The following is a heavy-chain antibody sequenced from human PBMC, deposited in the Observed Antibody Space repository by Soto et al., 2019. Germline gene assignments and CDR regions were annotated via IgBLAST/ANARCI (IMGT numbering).Heavy chain of an antibody. CDR1: GGSISSYY. D-gene: IGHD3-10*01. J-gene: IGHJ5*02. V-gene: IGHV4-59*01. CDR2: IYYSGST. Sequence: SETLSLTCTVSGGSISSYYWSWIRQPPGKGLEWIGYIYYSGSTNYNPSLKSRVTISVDTSKNQFSLKLSSVTAADTAVYYCARGITMVRGVIWPPIWFDPWGQGTLVT. CDR3: ARGITMVRGVIWPPIWFDP.